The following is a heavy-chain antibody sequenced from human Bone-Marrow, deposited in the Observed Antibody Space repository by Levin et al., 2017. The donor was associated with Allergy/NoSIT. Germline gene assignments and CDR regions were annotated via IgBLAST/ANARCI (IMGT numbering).Heavy chain of an antibody. D-gene: IGHD6-19*01. V-gene: IGHV3-48*03. CDR1: GFTFSGFE. CDR2: ISSSGDTI. Sequence: GGSLRLSCAASGFTFSGFEMNWVRQAPGKGLEWVSYISSSGDTIYYADSVKGRFTISRDNAKNSLYLQMNSLRVEDTAVYYCARDGDSSGWYYFDYWGQGTLVTVSS. CDR3: ARDGDSSGWYYFDY. J-gene: IGHJ4*02.